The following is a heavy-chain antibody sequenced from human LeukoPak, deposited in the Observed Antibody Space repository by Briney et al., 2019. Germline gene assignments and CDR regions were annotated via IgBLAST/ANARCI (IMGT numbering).Heavy chain of an antibody. CDR3: AEDQRTLTLQLER. V-gene: IGHV3-23*01. J-gene: IGHJ4*02. Sequence: GGSLRLSCAASGFTFSNFAMSWVRQAPGKGLEWVSAISGSGGNPSYADSVKGRFTISRDNSKNTLYLQMNSLTAEDTAVYYSAEDQRTLTLQLERWGQGTLVTVSS. CDR1: GFTFSNFA. D-gene: IGHD1-1*01. CDR2: ISGSGGNP.